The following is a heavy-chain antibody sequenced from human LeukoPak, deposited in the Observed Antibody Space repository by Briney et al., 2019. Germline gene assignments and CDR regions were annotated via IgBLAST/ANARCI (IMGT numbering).Heavy chain of an antibody. V-gene: IGHV3-23*01. CDR3: AKSEYGGTYSLLDN. Sequence: PGGSLRLSCAGSGFTFSSHAMIWVRQAPGKGLEWVSGITSSGYTFYADSMKGRVTISRDNSQNTLYLQMSSLRAEDTALYYCAKSEYGGTYSLLDNWGQGTLVTVSS. CDR2: ITSSGYT. D-gene: IGHD1-26*01. CDR1: GFTFSSHA. J-gene: IGHJ4*02.